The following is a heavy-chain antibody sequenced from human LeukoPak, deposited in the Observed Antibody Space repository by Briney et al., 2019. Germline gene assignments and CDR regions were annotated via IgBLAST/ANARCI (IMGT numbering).Heavy chain of an antibody. J-gene: IGHJ5*01. CDR1: GFSLTNYG. V-gene: IGHV3-30*02. D-gene: IGHD2-15*01. Sequence: GGALRVSRAPSGFSLTNYGIHWVRPAPGRGREGVAFIWQDGVKKNYGVSVKGRFTISRDDSKTTVYLQMNSLRAEHTAVYYCAKEKDGVMRDLFESWGLGTLVTVSS. CDR2: IWQDGVKK. CDR3: AKEKDGVMRDLFES.